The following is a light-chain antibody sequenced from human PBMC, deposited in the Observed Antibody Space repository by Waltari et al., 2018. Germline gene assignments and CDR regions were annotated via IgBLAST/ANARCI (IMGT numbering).Light chain of an antibody. CDR1: SGHTNNI. CDR3: QIGGHGTWV. J-gene: IGLJ3*02. CDR2: VNIDGSH. Sequence: QLVLTQSPSASAPLGASVKLTCTLSSGHTNNIITCHPHHPTKGHRYLMKVNIDGSHNKGDKIPGRFLGSSSGAERDLSISSLQAEDEADYYSQIGGHGTWVYGGGTKLTVL. V-gene: IGLV4-69*01.